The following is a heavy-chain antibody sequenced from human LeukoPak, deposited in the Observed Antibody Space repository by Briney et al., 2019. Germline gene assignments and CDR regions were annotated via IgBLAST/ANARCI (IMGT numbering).Heavy chain of an antibody. J-gene: IGHJ3*02. CDR3: ARGPPDRADI. CDR1: GASSSPSY. D-gene: IGHD3-16*02. CDR2: IYNSWTT. V-gene: IGHV4-59*01. Sequence: SETLSLTCSVSGASSSPSYWSWLRQPPGRGLEWIGYIYNSWTTNYNTSLASRVTISLDTSKNQFSLRLSSVSAVDTAVYYCARGPPDRADIWGQGTMVTVSS.